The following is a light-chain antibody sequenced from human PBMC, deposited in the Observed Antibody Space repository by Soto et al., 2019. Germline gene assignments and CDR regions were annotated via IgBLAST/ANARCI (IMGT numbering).Light chain of an antibody. CDR3: QQRANWPPLT. CDR1: QTVYSY. J-gene: IGKJ4*01. CDR2: DAS. V-gene: IGKV3-11*01. Sequence: EIFLTRSPATLSLSPGQRAVLSCRASQTVYSYLAWYQHKPGQTPSLLIYDASERVTDIPARFSGSGSGTDFTLTISSLEPEDFAVYYCQQRANWPPLTFGGGTKVEI.